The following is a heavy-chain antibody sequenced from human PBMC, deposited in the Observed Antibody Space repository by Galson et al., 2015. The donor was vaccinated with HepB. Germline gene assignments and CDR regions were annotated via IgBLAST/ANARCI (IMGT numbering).Heavy chain of an antibody. J-gene: IGHJ3*02. D-gene: IGHD3-10*01. CDR1: GGSISSYY. CDR2: VFYSGNT. CDR3: ARHFRSGSGKLRAFDS. Sequence: SETLSLTCTVSGGSISSYYWSWIRQPPGKRLEWIGYVFYSGNTKYNPSLKSRVSVSVDTSQNQFSLKLRSVTGADTAIYYCARHFRSGSGKLRAFDSWAKGQWSPSLQ. V-gene: IGHV4-59*08.